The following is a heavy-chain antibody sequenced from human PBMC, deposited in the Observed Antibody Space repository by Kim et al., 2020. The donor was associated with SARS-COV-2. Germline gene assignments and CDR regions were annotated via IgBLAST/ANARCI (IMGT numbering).Heavy chain of an antibody. V-gene: IGHV4-59*08. D-gene: IGHD6-19*01. J-gene: IGHJ5*02. CDR1: GGSISSYY. CDR3: ARHSSGWLPGNWFDP. Sequence: SETLSLTCTVSGGSISSYYWSWIRQPPGKGLEWIGYIYYSGSTNYNPSLKSRVTISVDTSKNQFSLKLSSVTAADTAVYYCARHSSGWLPGNWFDPWGQGTLVTVSS. CDR2: IYYSGST.